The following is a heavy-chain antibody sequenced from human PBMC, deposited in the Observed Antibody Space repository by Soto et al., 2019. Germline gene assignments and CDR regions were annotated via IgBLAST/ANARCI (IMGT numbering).Heavy chain of an antibody. D-gene: IGHD6-19*01. CDR2: SSTSGNT. CDR1: GGSISNDY. Sequence: PSETLSLTCTVSGGSISNDYWSWIRQPAGKGLGWIGLSSTSGNTDYNPSLKIRVTMSLDTSKNQFSLKLRAVTAADTAVYYCARVGMVGTVLGSWFDPRGQAAQVT. V-gene: IGHV4-4*07. CDR3: ARVGMVGTVLGSWFDP. J-gene: IGHJ5*02.